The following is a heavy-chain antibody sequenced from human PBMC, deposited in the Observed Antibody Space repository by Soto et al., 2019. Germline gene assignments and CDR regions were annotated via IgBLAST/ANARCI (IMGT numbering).Heavy chain of an antibody. Sequence: EVQLLESGGGLVQPGGSLRLSCAASGFTFSSYAMSWVRQAPGKGLEWVSAISGSGGSTYYADSVKGRFTISRDNSKNTLNLQMNGLRAEYTAVYCCAKHVQILYYYYYMDVWGKGTTVTVSS. J-gene: IGHJ6*03. D-gene: IGHD3-9*01. V-gene: IGHV3-23*01. CDR3: AKHVQILYYYYYMDV. CDR1: GFTFSSYA. CDR2: ISGSGGST.